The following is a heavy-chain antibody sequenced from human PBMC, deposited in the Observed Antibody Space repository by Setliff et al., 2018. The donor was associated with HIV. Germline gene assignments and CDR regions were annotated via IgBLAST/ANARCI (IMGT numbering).Heavy chain of an antibody. J-gene: IGHJ6*03. CDR3: AKMTPSYYCYMDA. Sequence: PGGSLRLSCAASGLTFSGYAVSWVRQAPGKGLEWVSGISASGTTTEYADSVKGRLTISRDNAKNSLYLQMHSLRAEDTAIYYCAKMTPSYYCYMDAWGNGTTVTVSS. V-gene: IGHV3-23*01. CDR2: ISASGTTT. D-gene: IGHD2-15*01. CDR1: GLTFSGYA.